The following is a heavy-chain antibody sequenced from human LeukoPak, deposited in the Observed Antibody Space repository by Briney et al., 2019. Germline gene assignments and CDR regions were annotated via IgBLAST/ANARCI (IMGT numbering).Heavy chain of an antibody. CDR2: IRSRAYGGTT. Sequence: GGSLRLSCTASGFTFGDYAMSWVRQAPGKGLEWVGLIRSRAYGGTTDYAASVKGRFTISRDDSKSIVYLQMNSLKTEDRAVYYCTRGVVIRGMSGNWFDPWGQGTLVTVSS. CDR3: TRGVVIRGMSGNWFDP. CDR1: GFTFGDYA. D-gene: IGHD3-10*01. V-gene: IGHV3-49*04. J-gene: IGHJ5*02.